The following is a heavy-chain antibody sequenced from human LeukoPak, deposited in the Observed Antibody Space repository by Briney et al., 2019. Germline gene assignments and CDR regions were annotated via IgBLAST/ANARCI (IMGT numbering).Heavy chain of an antibody. CDR3: ARESYYYYVWGSYRFDY. D-gene: IGHD3-16*02. V-gene: IGHV4-39*02. CDR2: IYYSGCT. CDR1: GGSISSSSYY. Sequence: SETLSLTCTVSGGSISSSSYYWGWIRQPPGKGLEWIGSIYYSGCTYYNPSLKSRVTISVDTSKNQCSLKLSSVTAADTAVYYCARESYYYYVWGSYRFDYWGQGTLVSVSS. J-gene: IGHJ4*02.